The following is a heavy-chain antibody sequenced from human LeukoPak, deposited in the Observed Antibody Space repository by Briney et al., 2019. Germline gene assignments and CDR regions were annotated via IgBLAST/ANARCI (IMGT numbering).Heavy chain of an antibody. CDR1: GYXFTGYY. CDR3: AEGIYRNSH. V-gene: IGHV1-2*02. J-gene: IGHJ4*02. Sequence: ASVKVSCKASGYXFTGYYIHWVRQAPGQGLEWMGWITPKSGGTSYAQKFQGRVSMTRDTSISTAYMELSRLTSGDTAVYYCAEGIYRNSHWGQGTLVTVSS. D-gene: IGHD1-14*01. CDR2: ITPKSGGT.